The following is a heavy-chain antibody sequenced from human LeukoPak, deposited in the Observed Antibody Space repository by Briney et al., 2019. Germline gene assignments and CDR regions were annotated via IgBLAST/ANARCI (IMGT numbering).Heavy chain of an antibody. CDR1: GGTFTSNV. Sequence: SVKVSCKASGGTFTSNVISWVRQAPGQGLEWMGGIIPLFGRTNYAQKFQGRVTITADESTSTAYMEMRSLRSDDTAVYYCARGPGTTNSNYYYYYMDVWGKGTTVTVSS. D-gene: IGHD1-7*01. V-gene: IGHV1-69*13. CDR3: ARGPGTTNSNYYYYYMDV. J-gene: IGHJ6*03. CDR2: IIPLFGRT.